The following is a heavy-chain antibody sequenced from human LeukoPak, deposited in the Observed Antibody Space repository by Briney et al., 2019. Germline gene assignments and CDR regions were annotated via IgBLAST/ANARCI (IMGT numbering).Heavy chain of an antibody. J-gene: IGHJ5*02. CDR3: AKDGITGTTTSSDWFDP. D-gene: IGHD1-20*01. CDR1: GGTFSSYA. Sequence: SVKVSCKASGGTFSSYAISWVRQAPGQGLEWMGRIIPILGIANYAQKFQGRVTITADKSTSTAYMELSSLRSEDTAVYYCAKDGITGTTTSSDWFDPWGQGTLVTVSS. CDR2: IIPILGIA. V-gene: IGHV1-69*04.